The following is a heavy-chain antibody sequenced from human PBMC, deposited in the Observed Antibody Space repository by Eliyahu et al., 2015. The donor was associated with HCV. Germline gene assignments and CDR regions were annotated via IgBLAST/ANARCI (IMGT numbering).Heavy chain of an antibody. J-gene: IGHJ6*02. Sequence: QVQLVESGGGVVQPGRSLRLSCAASGFTFSSYGMHWVRXAPGKGLEWVAVISYDGSNKYYADSVKGRFTISRDNSKNTLYLQMNSLRAEDTAVYYCAKRQRGITMVQGVIKAPPYYYYGMDVWGQGTTVTVSS. D-gene: IGHD3-10*01. CDR2: ISYDGSNK. CDR1: GFTFSSYG. CDR3: AKRQRGITMVQGVIKAPPYYYYGMDV. V-gene: IGHV3-30*18.